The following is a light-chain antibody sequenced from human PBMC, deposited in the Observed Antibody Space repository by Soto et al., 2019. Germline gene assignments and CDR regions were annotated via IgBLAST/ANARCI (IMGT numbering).Light chain of an antibody. V-gene: IGKV1-39*01. J-gene: IGKJ1*01. CDR1: QDISIF. CDR3: QQTYSAPQT. Sequence: DIQMTQSPSSLSASVGDGVTITCRPSQDISIFLHWYQLKPGVAPKLLISATSSSQSDVPSRFSGSKSGTDFTLTINGLQPEDFATYYCQQTYSAPQTFGQGTRVEI. CDR2: ATS.